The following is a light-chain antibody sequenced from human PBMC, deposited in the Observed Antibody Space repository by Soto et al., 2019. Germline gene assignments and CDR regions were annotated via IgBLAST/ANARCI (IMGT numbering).Light chain of an antibody. J-gene: IGKJ1*01. CDR1: QSVSSSY. V-gene: IGKV3-20*01. Sequence: EIVLTQSPGTLSLSPGERATLSRRASQSVSSSYLAWYQQKPGQAPRLLIYGASSRATGIPDRFSGSGSGTEFTLTISRLEPEDFAVYYCQQYGSSPETFGQGTKVDIK. CDR3: QQYGSSPET. CDR2: GAS.